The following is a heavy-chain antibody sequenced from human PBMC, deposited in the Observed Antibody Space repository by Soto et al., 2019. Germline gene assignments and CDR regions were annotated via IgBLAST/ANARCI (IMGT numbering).Heavy chain of an antibody. D-gene: IGHD3-22*01. Sequence: QLLLQESGPGLVKPSETLSLTCTVSGGAILDSTYYWAWIRQPPGKGLEWIGTIFYSGGTFYTPSLKSGVAMSVDTSKNQFSLKLTSVTAAGTAVYFCARQATGYYYGWFDPWGQGTLVTVSS. J-gene: IGHJ5*02. CDR1: GGAILDSTYY. CDR2: IFYSGGT. V-gene: IGHV4-39*01. CDR3: ARQATGYYYGWFDP.